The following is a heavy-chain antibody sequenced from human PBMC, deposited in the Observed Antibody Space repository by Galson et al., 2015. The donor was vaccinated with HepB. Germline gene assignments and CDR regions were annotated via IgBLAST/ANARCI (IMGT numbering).Heavy chain of an antibody. Sequence: SLRLSCAASGFSFSHHSMNWVRQAPGKGLEWVSCISGSSETIYYADSVKGRFTISRDNAKNSLYLQMNSLRAEDTAVYYCARTGTYGGNSWADYWGQGTLVTVSS. CDR3: ARTGTYGGNSWADY. J-gene: IGHJ4*02. CDR2: ISGSSETI. CDR1: GFSFSHHS. D-gene: IGHD4-23*01. V-gene: IGHV3-48*04.